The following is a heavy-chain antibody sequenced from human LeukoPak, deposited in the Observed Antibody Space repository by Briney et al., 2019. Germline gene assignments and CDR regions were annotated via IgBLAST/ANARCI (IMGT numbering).Heavy chain of an antibody. D-gene: IGHD2-21*02. V-gene: IGHV4-39*01. CDR1: GGSISSSSYY. Sequence: SETLSLTCTVSGGSISSSSYYWGWIRQPPGTGLEWIGSIYYSGSTYYNPSLKSRVTISVDTSKNQFSLKLSSVTAADTAVYYCARCKGDFSYYFDYWGQGTLVTVSS. CDR3: ARCKGDFSYYFDY. CDR2: IYYSGST. J-gene: IGHJ4*02.